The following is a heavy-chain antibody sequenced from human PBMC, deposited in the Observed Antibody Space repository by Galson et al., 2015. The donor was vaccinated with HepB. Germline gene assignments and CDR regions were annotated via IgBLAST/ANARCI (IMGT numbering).Heavy chain of an antibody. J-gene: IGHJ5*02. V-gene: IGHV3-21*01. Sequence: SLRLSCAASGFIFKNYNMNWVRQAPGKGLEWVPSISNRGDFIYYAESVRGRFTISRDNAKNSLFLQMNSLRAEDAAVYYCARDWGIAVAGTWWFDPWGQGTVVTVSS. CDR2: ISNRGDFI. CDR3: ARDWGIAVAGTWWFDP. CDR1: GFIFKNYN. D-gene: IGHD6-19*01.